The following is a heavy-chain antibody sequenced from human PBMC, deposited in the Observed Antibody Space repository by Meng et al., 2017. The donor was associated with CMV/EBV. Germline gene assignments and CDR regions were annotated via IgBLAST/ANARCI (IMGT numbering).Heavy chain of an antibody. CDR3: ARGGSSSSETFDY. J-gene: IGHJ4*02. D-gene: IGHD6-6*01. CDR1: GGSISSYC. CDR2: IYYSGST. V-gene: IGHV4-59*01. Sequence: GSLRLSCTVSGGSISSYCWSWIRQPPGKGLEWIGYIYYSGSTNYNPSLKSRVTISVDTSKNQFSLKLSSVTAADTAVYYCARGGSSSSETFDYWGQGTLVTVSS.